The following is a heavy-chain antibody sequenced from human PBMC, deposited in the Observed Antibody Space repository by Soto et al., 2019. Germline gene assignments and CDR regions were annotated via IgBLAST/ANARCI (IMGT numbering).Heavy chain of an antibody. V-gene: IGHV3-11*01. J-gene: IGHJ6*02. CDR3: ARARYYGMAV. Sequence: GGSLRLSCAASGFNYSDFYISWIRQAPGKGLEWVSSISFSGDYIYYADSVKGRFTISRDNAKNSLYVQMNSLRAEDTAVYYCARARYYGMAVWGQGTTVTVSS. CDR1: GFNYSDFY. CDR2: ISFSGDYI.